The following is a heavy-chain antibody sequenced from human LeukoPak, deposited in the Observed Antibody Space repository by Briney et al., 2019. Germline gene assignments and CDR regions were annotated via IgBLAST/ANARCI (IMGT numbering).Heavy chain of an antibody. V-gene: IGHV3-21*01. D-gene: IGHD3-10*01. J-gene: IGHJ4*02. CDR2: ISSSSSYI. CDR3: ARVVELRYYYGSGSYYELGY. Sequence: GGSLRLSCAASGFTFSSYSTNWVRQAPGKGLEWVSSISSSSSYIYYADSVKGRFTISRDSAKNSLYLQMNSLRAEDTAVYYCARVVELRYYYGSGSYYELGYWGQGTLVTVSS. CDR1: GFTFSSYS.